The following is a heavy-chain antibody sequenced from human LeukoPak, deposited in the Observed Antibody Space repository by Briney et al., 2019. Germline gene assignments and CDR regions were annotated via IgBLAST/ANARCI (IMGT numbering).Heavy chain of an antibody. J-gene: IGHJ4*02. Sequence: SETLSLTCTVSGGSISSYYWSWIRQPPGKGLEWIGYIYYGGSTNYNPSLESRVTISVDTSKNQFSLKLSSVTAADTAVYYCARGSAEYFGYWGQGTLVTVSS. CDR1: GGSISSYY. D-gene: IGHD3-3*01. CDR3: ARGSAEYFGY. CDR2: IYYGGST. V-gene: IGHV4-59*01.